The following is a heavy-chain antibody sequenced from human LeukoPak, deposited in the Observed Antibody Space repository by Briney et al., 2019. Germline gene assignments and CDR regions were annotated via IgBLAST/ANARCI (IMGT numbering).Heavy chain of an antibody. Sequence: SETLSLTCTVSGGSITSYHYSWIRQPPGKGLEWIAYIYYSGSTRYNPSLKSRVAISVDTSNNQVSLKLSSVTAADTAVYYCARHGYCSGGSCYWDYWGQGTLVTVSS. CDR1: GGSITSYH. CDR2: IYYSGST. CDR3: ARHGYCSGGSCYWDY. J-gene: IGHJ4*02. D-gene: IGHD2-15*01. V-gene: IGHV4-59*08.